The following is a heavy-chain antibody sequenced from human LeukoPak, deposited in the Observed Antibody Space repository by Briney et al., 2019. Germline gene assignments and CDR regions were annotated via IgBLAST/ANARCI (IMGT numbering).Heavy chain of an antibody. CDR1: GGTFSSYA. CDR3: ARGFYQLGYFDY. J-gene: IGHJ4*02. CDR2: IIPIFGTA. Sequence: GASVKVSCKASGGTFSSYAISWVRQAPGQGLEWMGGIIPIFGTANYAQKFQGRVTITADESTSTAYMELSSLRSEDTAVYYCARGFYQLGYFDYWGQGTLVTVS. D-gene: IGHD2-2*01. V-gene: IGHV1-69*13.